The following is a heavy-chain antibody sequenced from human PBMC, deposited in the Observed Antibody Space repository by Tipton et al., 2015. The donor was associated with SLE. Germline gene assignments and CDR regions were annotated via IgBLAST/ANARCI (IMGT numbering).Heavy chain of an antibody. CDR2: IYYSGST. Sequence: TLSLTCTVSGGSVSSGSYYWSWIRQPPGKGLEWIGYIYYSGSTNYDPSLKSRVTISVDTSKNQFSLKLSSVTAADTAVYYCARGGRAPLRSSWSNAFDIWGQGTMVTDSS. V-gene: IGHV4-61*01. CDR3: ARGGRAPLRSSWSNAFDI. D-gene: IGHD6-13*01. J-gene: IGHJ3*02. CDR1: GGSVSSGSYY.